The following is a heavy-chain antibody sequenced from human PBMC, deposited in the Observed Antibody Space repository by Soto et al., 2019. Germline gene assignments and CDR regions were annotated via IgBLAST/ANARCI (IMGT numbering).Heavy chain of an antibody. CDR3: AKGRDGYNFLDY. D-gene: IGHD5-12*01. CDR1: GFTFSSYA. J-gene: IGHJ4*02. V-gene: IGHV3-23*01. Sequence: GGSLRLSCAASGFTFSSYAMSWVRQAPGKGLEWVSAISGSGGSTYYADSVKGRFPISRDNSKNTLYLQMNSLRAEDTAVYYCAKGRDGYNFLDYWGQGTLVTVSS. CDR2: ISGSGGST.